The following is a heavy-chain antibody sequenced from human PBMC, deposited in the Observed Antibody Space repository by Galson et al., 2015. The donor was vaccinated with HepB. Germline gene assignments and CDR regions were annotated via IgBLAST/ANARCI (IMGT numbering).Heavy chain of an antibody. Sequence: PALVKPTQTLTLTCTFSGFSLSTSGVGMGWIRQPPGKALEWLALIYWNDDKRYSPSLKSRLTITKDTSKNQVVLTMTNMDPVDTATYYCAHTPYDFWSGLYYYYGIDVWGQGTTVTVS. CDR1: GFSLSTSGVG. J-gene: IGHJ6*02. CDR3: AHTPYDFWSGLYYYYGIDV. D-gene: IGHD3-3*01. CDR2: IYWNDDK. V-gene: IGHV2-5*01.